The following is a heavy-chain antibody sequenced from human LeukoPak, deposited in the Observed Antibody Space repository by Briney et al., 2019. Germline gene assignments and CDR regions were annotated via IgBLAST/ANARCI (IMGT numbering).Heavy chain of an antibody. J-gene: IGHJ4*02. D-gene: IGHD6-13*01. CDR3: ARGANPGIAAAGLDY. Sequence: SGTLSLTCGVSGGSISGSYWWSWVRQPPGKGLEWIGEIYHSGSTNYNPSLKSRVTISVDTSKNQFSLKLSSVTAADTAVYYCARGANPGIAAAGLDYWGQGTLATVSS. CDR2: IYHSGST. CDR1: GGSISGSYW. V-gene: IGHV4-4*02.